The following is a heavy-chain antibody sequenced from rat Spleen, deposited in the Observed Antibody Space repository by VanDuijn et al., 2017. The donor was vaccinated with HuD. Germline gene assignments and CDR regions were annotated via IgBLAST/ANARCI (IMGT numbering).Heavy chain of an antibody. CDR3: AKDVLLGA. CDR2: INTDGGST. V-gene: IGHV5-58*01. Sequence: EVQLVETGGSLVQPGRSLKLSCVASGFTFSSYWMYWIRQAPGKGLEWVSSINTDGGSTYYPDSVKGRFTISRDNAENTVYLQMNSLRSDDTATYYCAKDVLLGAWGQGASVTVSS. D-gene: IGHD1-5*01. CDR1: GFTFSSYW. J-gene: IGHJ4*01.